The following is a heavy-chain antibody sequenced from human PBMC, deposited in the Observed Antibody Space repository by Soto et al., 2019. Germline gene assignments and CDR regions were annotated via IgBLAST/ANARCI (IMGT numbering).Heavy chain of an antibody. J-gene: IGHJ6*02. D-gene: IGHD2-15*01. CDR2: IIPMFETV. V-gene: IGHV1-69*01. Sequence: QEPLLQSGAEVRKPGSSVKVSCKASGGTFNNYAVSWVRQAPGQGLEWMGGIIPMFETVNYAQRFQGRLTIAADESTSTAYMELTSLTSAYTAIYFCARGLRTGNYGMDVWGQGTKVTVSS. CDR1: GGTFNNYA. CDR3: ARGLRTGNYGMDV.